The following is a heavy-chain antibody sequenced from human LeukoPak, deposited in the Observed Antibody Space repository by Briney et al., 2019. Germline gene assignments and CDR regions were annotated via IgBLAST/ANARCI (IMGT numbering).Heavy chain of an antibody. CDR3: ARSITSTGTGDY. CDR2: IYYSGST. D-gene: IGHD4-17*01. J-gene: IGHJ4*02. V-gene: IGHV4-59*01. Sequence: PSETLSLTCTVSGGSISSYYWSWIRQPPGKGLEWIGYIYYSGSTNYNPSLKSRVTISVDTSKNQFSLKPSSVTAADTAVYYCARSITSTGTGDYWGQGTLVTVSS. CDR1: GGSISSYY.